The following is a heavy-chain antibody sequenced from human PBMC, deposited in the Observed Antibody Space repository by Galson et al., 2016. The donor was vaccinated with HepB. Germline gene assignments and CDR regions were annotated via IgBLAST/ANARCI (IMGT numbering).Heavy chain of an antibody. Sequence: SVKVSCKAPGFTSSSTVMHWVRQARGQSLEWVGWIVVGSGNTNYAPKFQDRVSITRDMSTTTAYMELSSLRSEDTAVYYCAMELWTGHAYFDYWGQGTLVTVSS. CDR1: GFTSSSTV. J-gene: IGHJ4*02. CDR3: AMELWTGHAYFDY. D-gene: IGHD3/OR15-3a*01. V-gene: IGHV1-58*02. CDR2: IVVGSGNT.